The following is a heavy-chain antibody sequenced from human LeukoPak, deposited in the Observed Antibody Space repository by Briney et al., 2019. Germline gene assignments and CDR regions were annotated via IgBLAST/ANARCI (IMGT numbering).Heavy chain of an antibody. CDR2: IYHSGST. V-gene: IGHV4-38-2*02. Sequence: SETLSLTCTVSGYSINRGYYWGWIRQPPGKGREWIGSIYHSGSTYYNPSLKSRVTISVDTSKNQFSLKLSSVTAADTAVYYCARRARFGVRLWYYYYYMDVWGKGTTVTISS. D-gene: IGHD3-10*01. CDR3: ARRARFGVRLWYYYYYMDV. CDR1: GYSINRGYY. J-gene: IGHJ6*03.